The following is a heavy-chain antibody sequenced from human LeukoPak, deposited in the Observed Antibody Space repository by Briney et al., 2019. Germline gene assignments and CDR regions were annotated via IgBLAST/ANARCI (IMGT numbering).Heavy chain of an antibody. CDR1: GFTFSNFG. D-gene: IGHD3-10*02. J-gene: IGHJ5*02. Sequence: PGGSLRLSCVASGFTFSNFGMHWVRQAPGKGLEWVAVIWCDGSNKYYADSVKGRFAISRDDSKNTLYLQMNSLRVEDTAVYYGARDRSVLWLDPWGQGTLVTVSS. CDR3: ARDRSVLWLDP. CDR2: IWCDGSNK. V-gene: IGHV3-33*01.